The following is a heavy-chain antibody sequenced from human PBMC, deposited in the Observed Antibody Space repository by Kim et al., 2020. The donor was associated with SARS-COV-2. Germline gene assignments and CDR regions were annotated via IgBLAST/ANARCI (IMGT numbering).Heavy chain of an antibody. V-gene: IGHV3-11*05. CDR3: ARDHSTYYYDSSGYYRALTPEYYYYGMDV. Sequence: GGSQRLSCAASGFTFSDYYMSWIRQAPGKGLEWVSYISSSSYTNYADSVKGRFTISRDNAKNSLYLQMNSLRAEDTAVYYCARDHSTYYYDSSGYYRALTPEYYYYGMDVWGQGTTVTVSS. CDR1: GFTFSDYY. J-gene: IGHJ6*02. D-gene: IGHD3-22*01. CDR2: ISSSSYT.